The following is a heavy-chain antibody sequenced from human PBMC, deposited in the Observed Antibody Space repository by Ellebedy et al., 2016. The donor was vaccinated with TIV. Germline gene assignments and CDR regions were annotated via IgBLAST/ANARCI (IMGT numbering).Heavy chain of an antibody. D-gene: IGHD6-19*01. CDR3: ATRTWLDPMDV. CDR2: INTGNGNT. V-gene: IGHV1-3*04. J-gene: IGHJ6*02. Sequence: ASVTVSCXASGHTFTAYGIHWVRQAPGQRLEWMGWINTGNGNTKYSQTFQGRVTITRDTSATSATTAYMELSSLMSEDTAVYYCATRTWLDPMDVWGQGTTVTVSS. CDR1: GHTFTAYG.